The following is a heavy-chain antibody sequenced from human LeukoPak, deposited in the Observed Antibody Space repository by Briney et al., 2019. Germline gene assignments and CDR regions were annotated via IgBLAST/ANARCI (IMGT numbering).Heavy chain of an antibody. J-gene: IGHJ4*02. CDR3: ARHPLGITFGGVIVSNYFDY. Sequence: SATLSLTCTVSGGSISSSSYYWGWIRQPPGKGLEWIGSIYYSGSTYYNPSLKSRVTISVDTSKNQFSLKLSSVTAADTAVYYCARHPLGITFGGVIVSNYFDYWGQGTLVTVSS. D-gene: IGHD3-16*02. V-gene: IGHV4-39*01. CDR1: GGSISSSSYY. CDR2: IYYSGST.